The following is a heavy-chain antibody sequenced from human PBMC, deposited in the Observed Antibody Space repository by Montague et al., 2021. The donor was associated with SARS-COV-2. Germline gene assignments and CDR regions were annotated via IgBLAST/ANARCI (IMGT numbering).Heavy chain of an antibody. CDR2: IYYSGST. CDR1: GGSISSSTYY. Sequence: SETLSLTCTVSGGSISSSTYYWGWIRQPSGKGLEWIASIYYSGSTYFNPSLKSRVAISIDTSKNQFSLKLSSVTAADTAVYYCARRPYYYDSSGQFDPWGQGVLVTVSS. V-gene: IGHV4-39*07. J-gene: IGHJ5*02. D-gene: IGHD3-22*01. CDR3: ARRPYYYDSSGQFDP.